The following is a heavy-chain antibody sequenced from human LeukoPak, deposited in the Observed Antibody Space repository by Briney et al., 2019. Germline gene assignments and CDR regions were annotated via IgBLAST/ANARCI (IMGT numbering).Heavy chain of an antibody. Sequence: GGALRLSCVASGFSFNNFAMHWVRQGPGGGLEWGSVISVDGGKEHYAESMKGRFTISRDNSNTTLYLEINSPTTEDTTIYYCAICSRNAYYGMLTAYYDCWGQGTEVTVSS. V-gene: IGHV3-30-3*01. CDR1: GFSFNNFA. J-gene: IGHJ4*02. D-gene: IGHD3-10*01. CDR2: ISVDGGKE. CDR3: AICSRNAYYGMLTAYYDC.